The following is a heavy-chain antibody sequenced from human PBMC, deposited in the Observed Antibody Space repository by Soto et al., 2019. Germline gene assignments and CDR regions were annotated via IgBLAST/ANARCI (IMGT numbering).Heavy chain of an antibody. D-gene: IGHD3-22*01. CDR1: GYSFTSYW. Sequence: GESLKSSWKGSGYSFTSYWIGWVRQMPGKGLELMVIIYPGDSDTRYRPSFQGQVTISADKSISTAYLQWSSLKSSDTAMYYCASFQYYYDSSRSYFDXLGQVTLVTASX. CDR2: IYPGDSDT. J-gene: IGHJ4*02. V-gene: IGHV5-51*01. CDR3: ASFQYYYDSSRSYFDX.